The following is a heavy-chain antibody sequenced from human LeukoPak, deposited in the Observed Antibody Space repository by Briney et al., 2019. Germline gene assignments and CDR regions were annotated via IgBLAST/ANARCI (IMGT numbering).Heavy chain of an antibody. CDR3: AREQKGYCRSINCAYFDY. J-gene: IGHJ4*02. V-gene: IGHV1-2*02. D-gene: IGHD2-2*01. Sequence: ASVKVSCKASGYTFTGFYMHWVRQAPGQGLEWMGWINPNSGGASYAQKFQGRVTMTRDTSITTAYMELSRLRSDDTAVFYCAREQKGYCRSINCAYFDYWGQGTLVTVSS. CDR1: GYTFTGFY. CDR2: INPNSGGA.